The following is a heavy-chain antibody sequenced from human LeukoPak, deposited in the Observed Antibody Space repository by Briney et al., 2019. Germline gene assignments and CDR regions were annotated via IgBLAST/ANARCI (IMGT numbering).Heavy chain of an antibody. D-gene: IGHD3-10*01. J-gene: IGHJ5*02. Sequence: SQTLSLTCTVSGGSISSGSSYWNWIRQPAGKGLEWIGRIYTSGSTNYNPSLKSRVTISVDTSKNQFSLKLSSVTAADTAVYYCAGVSVPPTFGELLWYWFDPWGQGTLVTVSS. CDR1: GGSISSGSSY. CDR3: AGVSVPPTFGELLWYWFDP. CDR2: IYTSGST. V-gene: IGHV4-61*02.